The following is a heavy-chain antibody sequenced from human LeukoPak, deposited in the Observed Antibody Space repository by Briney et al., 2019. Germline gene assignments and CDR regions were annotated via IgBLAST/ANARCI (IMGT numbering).Heavy chain of an antibody. J-gene: IGHJ4*02. CDR2: IYHGGST. V-gene: IGHV4-38-2*02. CDR3: ARVWDSTGFDY. D-gene: IGHD3-22*01. CDR1: GYSISTGYY. Sequence: PSETLSLTCTVSGYSISTGYYWGWIRQPPGKGLEWIGSIYHGGSTYYNPSLKSRVTISVDTSKNQFSLKLSSVTAADTAVYYCARVWDSTGFDYWGQGTLVTVSS.